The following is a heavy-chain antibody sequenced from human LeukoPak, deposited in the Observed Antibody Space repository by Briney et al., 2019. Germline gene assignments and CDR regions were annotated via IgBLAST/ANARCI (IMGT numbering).Heavy chain of an antibody. Sequence: GGSLRLSCAASGFTFSSYAMSWVRQAPGKGLEWVSAIIGSGGSTYYADSVKGRFTISRDNSKNTLYLQMNSLRAEDTAVYYCAKYPKSTRSYYYGMDVWGQGTTVTVSS. J-gene: IGHJ6*02. CDR1: GFTFSSYA. CDR2: IIGSGGST. CDR3: AKYPKSTRSYYYGMDV. V-gene: IGHV3-23*01.